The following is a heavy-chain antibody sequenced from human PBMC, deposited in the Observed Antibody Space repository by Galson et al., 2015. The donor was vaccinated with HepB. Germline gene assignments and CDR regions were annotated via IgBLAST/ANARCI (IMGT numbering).Heavy chain of an antibody. CDR1: GVTFSSYG. J-gene: IGHJ4*02. D-gene: IGHD3-22*01. V-gene: IGHV3-33*01. CDR2: IWYDGSNK. CDR3: ASQYYYDSSGHYHFDY. Sequence: ALRLPCGASGVTFSSYGMRWFSQAPRRGLVWVVVIWYDGSNKYYTASVKGRFTISRDNSKNTLYLQMNSLRAEDTAVYYCASQYYYDSSGHYHFDYWGQGTLVTVSS.